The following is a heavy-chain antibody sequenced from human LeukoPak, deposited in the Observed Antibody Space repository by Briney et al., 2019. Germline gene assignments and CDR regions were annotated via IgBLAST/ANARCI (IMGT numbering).Heavy chain of an antibody. J-gene: IGHJ4*02. V-gene: IGHV4-39*01. D-gene: IGHD1-1*01. CDR1: GGSISSSSDY. CDR3: ARRAYSAAYWKHFDY. CDR2: IYYHENT. Sequence: SETLSLTCTVSGGSISSSSDYWGWIRQAPGNGLEWIGSIYYHENTYYNSSLKSRVTIFVDTSKNQFSLKLNSVTAADTAVYFCARRAYSAAYWKHFDYWGQGTLVTVSS.